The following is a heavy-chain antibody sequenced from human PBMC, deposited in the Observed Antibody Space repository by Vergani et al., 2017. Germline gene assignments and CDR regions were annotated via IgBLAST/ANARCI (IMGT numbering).Heavy chain of an antibody. J-gene: IGHJ6*03. V-gene: IGHV1-2*04. CDR2: INPNSGGT. D-gene: IGHD1-14*01. CDR3: ARGGIPYYYYYYMDV. CDR1: GYTFTGYY. Sequence: QVQLVQSGAEVKKPGASVKVSCKASGYTFTGYYMHWVRQAPGQGLEWMGWINPNSGGTNYAQKFQGWVTMTRDTSFSTAYMELSRLRSDDTAVYYCARGGIPYYYYYYMDVWGKGTTVTVSS.